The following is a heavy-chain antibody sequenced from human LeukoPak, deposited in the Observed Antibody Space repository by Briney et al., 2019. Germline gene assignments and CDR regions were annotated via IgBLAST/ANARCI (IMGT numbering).Heavy chain of an antibody. D-gene: IGHD1-7*01. CDR2: ISGSDGST. V-gene: IGHV3-23*01. CDR3: AKGQVQYNWNFHFDY. J-gene: IGHJ4*02. CDR1: GFTFSSYA. Sequence: GGSLRLSCAASGFTFSSYAMSWVRQAPGKGLEWVSAISGSDGSTYYADSVKGRFAISRDNSKNTLYLQMNSLRAEDTAVYYCAKGQVQYNWNFHFDYWGQGTLVTVSS.